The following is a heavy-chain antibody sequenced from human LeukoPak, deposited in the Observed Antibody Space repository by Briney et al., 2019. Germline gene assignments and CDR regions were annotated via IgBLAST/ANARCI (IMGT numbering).Heavy chain of an antibody. CDR3: ARVGFPGFVVVPAANLRLINWFDP. D-gene: IGHD2-2*01. CDR1: GGSISSSSYY. Sequence: SETLSLTCTVSGGSISSSSYYWGWIRQPPGKGLEWIGSIYYSGSTYYNPSLKSRVTISVDTSKNQFSLKLSSVTAADTAVYYCARVGFPGFVVVPAANLRLINWFDPWGQGTLVTVSS. CDR2: IYYSGST. V-gene: IGHV4-39*07. J-gene: IGHJ5*02.